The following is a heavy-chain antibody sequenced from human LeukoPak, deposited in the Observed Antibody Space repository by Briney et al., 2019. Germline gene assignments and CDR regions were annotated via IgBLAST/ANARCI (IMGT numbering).Heavy chain of an antibody. CDR1: GFTFSSYS. CDR3: ARDRGVPAAIPPRWFDR. J-gene: IGHJ5*02. D-gene: IGHD2-2*01. V-gene: IGHV3-48*04. Sequence: GGSLSLSCAASGFTFSSYSMSWVRQARGKGREWLSYIMSSSSTIYYADSVKGRFTISRDNAKNSLYLQMNSLRAEDTAVYYCARDRGVPAAIPPRWFDRWGQGTLVTVSS. CDR2: IMSSSSTI.